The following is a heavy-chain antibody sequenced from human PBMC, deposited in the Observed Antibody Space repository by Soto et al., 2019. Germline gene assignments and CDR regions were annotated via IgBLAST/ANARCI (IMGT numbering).Heavy chain of an antibody. Sequence: SETLSLTGTVSGGSVSSGSYYWSWIRQPPGKGREGIGYIYYSGSTNYNPSLKSRVTISVDTSKNQFSLKLSSVTAADTAVYYCARFGGSSSWYGVGYYYYGMDVWGQGTTVTVSS. CDR3: ARFGGSSSWYGVGYYYYGMDV. V-gene: IGHV4-61*01. D-gene: IGHD6-13*01. CDR1: GGSVSSGSYY. J-gene: IGHJ6*02. CDR2: IYYSGST.